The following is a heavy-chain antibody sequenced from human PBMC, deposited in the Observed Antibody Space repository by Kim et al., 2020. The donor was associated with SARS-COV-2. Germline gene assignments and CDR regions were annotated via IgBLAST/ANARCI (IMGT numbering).Heavy chain of an antibody. D-gene: IGHD6-19*01. CDR2: ISAYNGNT. Sequence: ASVKVSCKASGYTFTSYGISWVRQAPGQGLEWMGWISAYNGNTNYAQKLQGRVTMTTDTSTSTAYMELRSLRSDDTAVYYCAREGIKQWLARVDYYYSGMDVWGQGTTVTVSS. J-gene: IGHJ6*02. V-gene: IGHV1-18*04. CDR3: AREGIKQWLARVDYYYSGMDV. CDR1: GYTFTSYG.